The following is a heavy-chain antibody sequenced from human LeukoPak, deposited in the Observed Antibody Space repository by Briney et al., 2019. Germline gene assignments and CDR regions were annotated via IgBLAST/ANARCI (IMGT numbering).Heavy chain of an antibody. CDR2: ISAHNGDT. CDR3: ARYRGRAPFDP. Sequence: ASVKVSCKASGYTFTSYGISWVRRAPGQGLEWMGWISAHNGDTHYAQNLQGRVTMTTDTSTSTAYMELRSLRSDDTAVYYCARYRGRAPFDPWGQGTLVTVSS. J-gene: IGHJ5*02. V-gene: IGHV1-18*01. D-gene: IGHD3-10*01. CDR1: GYTFTSYG.